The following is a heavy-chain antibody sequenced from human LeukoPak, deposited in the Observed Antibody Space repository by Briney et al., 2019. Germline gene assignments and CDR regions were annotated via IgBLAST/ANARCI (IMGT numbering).Heavy chain of an antibody. CDR1: GGSISSYY. Sequence: PSETLSLTCTVSGGSISSYYWSWIRQPAGKGLEWIGRIYTSGSTNYNPSLKSRVTMSVDTSKNQFSLKLSSVTAADTAVYYCARDISSGWYAPMDDAFDIWGQGTMVTVSS. J-gene: IGHJ3*02. V-gene: IGHV4-4*07. CDR3: ARDISSGWYAPMDDAFDI. CDR2: IYTSGST. D-gene: IGHD6-19*01.